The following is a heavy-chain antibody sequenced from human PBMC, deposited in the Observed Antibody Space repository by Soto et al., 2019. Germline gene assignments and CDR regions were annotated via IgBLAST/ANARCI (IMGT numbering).Heavy chain of an antibody. J-gene: IGHJ5*02. Sequence: SETLSLTCAVSGCFISSGYYWGWIRQPPGKGLEWIGSMFHSGSTHYNPSLKSRVTISVDTSKNHFSLRLSSVTASDTAVYYCARGQIVVVPPVGWFVPWGQGTLVTVSS. CDR1: GCFISSGYY. CDR3: ARGQIVVVPPVGWFVP. CDR2: MFHSGST. V-gene: IGHV4-38-2*01. D-gene: IGHD2-2*01.